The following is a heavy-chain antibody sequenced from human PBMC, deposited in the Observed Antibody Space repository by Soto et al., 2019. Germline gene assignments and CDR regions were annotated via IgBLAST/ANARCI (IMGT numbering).Heavy chain of an antibody. CDR1: GGTFNTYA. Sequence: QVQLVQSGAEMKQPGSSVKVSCRSSGGTFNTYAMTWVRQAPGQGPEWMGDISPMFGAANYAPKFQGRVTVTADESTGTSYMQLSSLTSEDTAIYFCAREVQVHTPAFVYWGQGTLVTVSS. V-gene: IGHV1-69*19. D-gene: IGHD3-10*01. CDR2: ISPMFGAA. J-gene: IGHJ4*02. CDR3: AREVQVHTPAFVY.